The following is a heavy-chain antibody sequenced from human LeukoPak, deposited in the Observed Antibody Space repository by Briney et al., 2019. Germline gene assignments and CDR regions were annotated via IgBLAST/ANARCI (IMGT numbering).Heavy chain of an antibody. Sequence: PGGSLRLSCAASGFTFSSYGMHWVRQAPGKGLEWVALIRYDGSNKYYADSVKGRFTISRDNSKNTLYLQMNSLRAEDTAVYYCAKDRDFRGSGSYSLFDYWGQGTLVTVSS. J-gene: IGHJ4*02. CDR2: IRYDGSNK. V-gene: IGHV3-30*02. CDR3: AKDRDFRGSGSYSLFDY. D-gene: IGHD3-10*01. CDR1: GFTFSSYG.